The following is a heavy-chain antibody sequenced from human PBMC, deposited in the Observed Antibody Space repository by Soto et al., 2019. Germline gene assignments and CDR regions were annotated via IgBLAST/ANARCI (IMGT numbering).Heavy chain of an antibody. CDR2: IYSGGST. V-gene: IGHV3-66*01. Sequence: EVQLVESGGGLVQPGGSLRLSCAASGFTVSSNYMSWVRQAPGKGLEWVSVIYSGGSTYYADSVKGRFTISRDNSKNTLYLEVNSLRAEDTAVYYCAGADSEGHLGMDVWGQGTTVTVSS. D-gene: IGHD2-21*01. CDR1: GFTVSSNY. J-gene: IGHJ6*02. CDR3: AGADSEGHLGMDV.